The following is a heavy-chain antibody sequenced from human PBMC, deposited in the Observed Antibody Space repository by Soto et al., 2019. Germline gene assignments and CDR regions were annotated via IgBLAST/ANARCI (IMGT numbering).Heavy chain of an antibody. V-gene: IGHV4-39*01. CDR2: IYYSRST. D-gene: IGHD3-3*02. CDR3: ASPKIAFYNWFDP. Sequence: SETLSLTCTVPGGSISSSSYYWAWIRQPPGKGLEWIGSIYYSRSTYYNPSLKSRVTISVDTSKNQFSLKLSSVTAADTAVYYCASPKIAFYNWFDPWGQGTLVTVS. J-gene: IGHJ5*02. CDR1: GGSISSSSYY.